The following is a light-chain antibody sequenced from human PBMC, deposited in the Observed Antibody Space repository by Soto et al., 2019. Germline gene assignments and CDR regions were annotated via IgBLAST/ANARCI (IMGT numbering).Light chain of an antibody. CDR1: SSDIGAYNY. CDR3: QSYDNRMSAYV. CDR2: DNS. J-gene: IGLJ1*01. V-gene: IGLV2-14*01. Sequence: QAVVTQPASVSGSPGQSITISCTGTSSDIGAYNYVSWYQQHPGKAPKLLIYDNSNRPSGVPDRFSGSKSGTSASLAITGLQAEDEADYYCQSYDNRMSAYVFGTGTKLTVL.